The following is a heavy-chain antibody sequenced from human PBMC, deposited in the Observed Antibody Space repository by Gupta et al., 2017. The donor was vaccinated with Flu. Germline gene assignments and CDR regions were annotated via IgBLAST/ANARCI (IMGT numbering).Heavy chain of an antibody. J-gene: IGHJ4*02. V-gene: IGHV3-23*01. CDR2: ISDNGGNT. Sequence: EVQLLESGGGLVQPGGSLRLSCAASGFTFSSTGMSWVRQAPGKGLEWVSAISDNGGNTAYADSVKGRFTISRDNSKDTLYLQVNSLRVDDTAVYYCAKPYVGAPRLFEYWGQGTLVTVSS. CDR3: AKPYVGAPRLFEY. D-gene: IGHD2-15*01. CDR1: GFTFSSTG.